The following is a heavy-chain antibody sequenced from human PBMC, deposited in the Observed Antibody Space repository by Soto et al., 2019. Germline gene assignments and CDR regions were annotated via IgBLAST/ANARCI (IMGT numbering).Heavy chain of an antibody. CDR3: ALIPGSGFYFDY. Sequence: GGSLRLSCAASGFTFSSYGMHWVRQAPGKGLEWVAVISYDGSNKYYADSVKGRFTISRDNSKNTLYLQMNSLRAEDTAVYYCALIPGSGFYFDYWGQGTLVTVSS. V-gene: IGHV3-30*03. D-gene: IGHD3-10*01. CDR2: ISYDGSNK. CDR1: GFTFSSYG. J-gene: IGHJ4*02.